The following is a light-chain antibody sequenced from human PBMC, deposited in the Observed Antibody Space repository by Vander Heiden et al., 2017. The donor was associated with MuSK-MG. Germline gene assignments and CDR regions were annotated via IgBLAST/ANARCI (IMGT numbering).Light chain of an antibody. Sequence: DIQMTQSPSSLSASVGDRVTITCRASQSISSYLNWYQQKPGKAPNLLIYAASSLQSAVPSTFSGSGSGTDFTLTIIRLQPEDFATYYCHQSDSTPLTFGHGTKVDIK. J-gene: IGKJ3*01. V-gene: IGKV1-39*01. CDR3: HQSDSTPLT. CDR2: AAS. CDR1: QSISSY.